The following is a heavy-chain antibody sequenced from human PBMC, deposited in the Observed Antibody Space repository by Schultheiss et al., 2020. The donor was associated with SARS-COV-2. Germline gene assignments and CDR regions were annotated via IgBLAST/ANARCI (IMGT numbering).Heavy chain of an antibody. D-gene: IGHD3-3*01. Sequence: GGSLRLSCAASGFTFSNYAMTWVRQAPGKGLEWVSGISASGDSVYYAGSVKGRFTVSRDNSMTTLWLQMNSLAAGDTAVYYCANSGPYDFWSGYQNYFDYWGQGTLVTVSS. J-gene: IGHJ4*02. V-gene: IGHV3-23*01. CDR3: ANSGPYDFWSGYQNYFDY. CDR2: ISASGDSV. CDR1: GFTFSNYA.